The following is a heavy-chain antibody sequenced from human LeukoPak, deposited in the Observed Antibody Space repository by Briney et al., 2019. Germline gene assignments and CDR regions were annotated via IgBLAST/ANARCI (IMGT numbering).Heavy chain of an antibody. Sequence: SETLSLTCAVYGGSFSGYYWSWIRQPPGKGLEWIGEINHSGSTNYNPSLKSRVTISVDKSKNQFSLKLSSVTAADTAVYYCARGALDYYGMDVWGQGTTVTVSS. CDR1: GGSFSGYY. CDR3: ARGALDYYGMDV. V-gene: IGHV4-34*01. J-gene: IGHJ6*02. CDR2: INHSGST.